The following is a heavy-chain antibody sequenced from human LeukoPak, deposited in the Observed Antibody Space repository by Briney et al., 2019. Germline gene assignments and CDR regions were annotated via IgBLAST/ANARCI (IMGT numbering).Heavy chain of an antibody. Sequence: GGSLRLSCAASGFAFDDYAMHWVRQAPGKGLEWVSGISWNSGSIGYADSVKGRFTISRDNAKNSLYLQMNSLRAEDTALYYCAEDIRWELLAGFDYWGQGTLVTVSS. J-gene: IGHJ4*02. CDR3: AEDIRWELLAGFDY. V-gene: IGHV3-9*01. CDR1: GFAFDDYA. D-gene: IGHD1-26*01. CDR2: ISWNSGSI.